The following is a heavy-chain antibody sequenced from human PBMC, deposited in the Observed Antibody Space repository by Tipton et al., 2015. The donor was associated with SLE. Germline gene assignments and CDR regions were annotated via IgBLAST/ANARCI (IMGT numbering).Heavy chain of an antibody. J-gene: IGHJ3*02. V-gene: IGHV4-38-2*02. CDR3: AREDHWATYYDFWSGYPGAFDI. CDR1: GYSISSGYY. D-gene: IGHD3-3*01. CDR2: IYHSGST. Sequence: TLSLTCTVSGYSISSGYYWGWIRQPPGKGLEWIGSIYHSGSTYYNPSLKSRVTISVDTPKNQFSLKLSPVTAADTAVYYCAREDHWATYYDFWSGYPGAFDIWGQGTMVTVSS.